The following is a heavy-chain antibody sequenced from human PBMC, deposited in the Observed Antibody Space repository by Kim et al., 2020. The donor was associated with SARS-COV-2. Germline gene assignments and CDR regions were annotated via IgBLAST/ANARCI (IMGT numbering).Heavy chain of an antibody. CDR2: ISAYNGNT. V-gene: IGHV1-18*01. CDR1: GYTFTSYG. D-gene: IGHD6-19*01. Sequence: ASVKVSCKASGYTFTSYGISWVRQAPGQGLEWMGWISAYNGNTNYAQKLQGRVTMTTDTSTSTAYMELRSLRSDDTAVYYCARGASRIAVAGSWFDPWGQGTLVTVSS. CDR3: ARGASRIAVAGSWFDP. J-gene: IGHJ5*02.